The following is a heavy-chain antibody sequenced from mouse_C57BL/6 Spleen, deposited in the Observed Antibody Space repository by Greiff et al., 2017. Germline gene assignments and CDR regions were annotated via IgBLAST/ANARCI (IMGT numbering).Heavy chain of an antibody. J-gene: IGHJ1*03. V-gene: IGHV1-47*01. CDR1: GYTFTTYP. D-gene: IGHD1-1*01. CDR3: ARPNYYGSSWYFDV. Sequence: QVQLQQSGAELVKPGASVKMSCKASGYTFTTYPIEWMKQNHGKSLEWIGNFHPYNDDTKYNEKFKRKATLTVEKSSSTVYLELSRLTSDDSAVYYCARPNYYGSSWYFDVWGTGTTVTVSS. CDR2: FHPYNDDT.